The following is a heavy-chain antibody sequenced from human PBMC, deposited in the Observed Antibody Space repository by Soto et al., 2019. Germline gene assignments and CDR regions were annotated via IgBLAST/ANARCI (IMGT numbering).Heavy chain of an antibody. CDR1: GGSISSGDYY. D-gene: IGHD3-9*01. CDR3: ARAHDILTGYYPFDP. J-gene: IGHJ5*02. CDR2: IYYSGST. V-gene: IGHV4-30-4*01. Sequence: SETLSLTCTVSGGSISSGDYYWSWIRQPPGKGLEWIGYIYYSGSTYYNPSLKSRVTISVDTSKNQFSLKLSSVTAADTAVYYCARAHDILTGYYPFDPWGQGTLVTVSS.